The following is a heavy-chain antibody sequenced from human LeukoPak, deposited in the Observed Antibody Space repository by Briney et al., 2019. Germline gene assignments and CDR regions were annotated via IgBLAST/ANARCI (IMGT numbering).Heavy chain of an antibody. Sequence: ASVKVSCKASGGTFSSYAISWVRQAPGQGLEWVGRIIPILGIANYAQKFQGRVTITADKSTSTAYMELSSLKSEDTAVYYCAREPTSYCGGDCYSRPWGQGALVTVSS. D-gene: IGHD2-21*02. V-gene: IGHV1-69*04. CDR3: AREPTSYCGGDCYSRP. CDR1: GGTFSSYA. CDR2: IIPILGIA. J-gene: IGHJ4*02.